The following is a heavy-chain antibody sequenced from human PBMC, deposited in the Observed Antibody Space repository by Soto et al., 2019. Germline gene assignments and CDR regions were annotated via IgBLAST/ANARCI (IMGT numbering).Heavy chain of an antibody. J-gene: IGHJ5*02. CDR1: GFTFSNYW. Sequence: LRLSCAASGFTFSNYWMSWVRQAPGKGLEWVANIKQDGSQKYYVDSVKGRFTISRDNAKNSLYLEMNSLRAEDTAVYSCARGRSNDFRSSPPPKFDPWGQGTLVTVSS. V-gene: IGHV3-7*03. CDR3: ARGRSNDFRSSPPPKFDP. CDR2: IKQDGSQK. D-gene: IGHD2-21*02.